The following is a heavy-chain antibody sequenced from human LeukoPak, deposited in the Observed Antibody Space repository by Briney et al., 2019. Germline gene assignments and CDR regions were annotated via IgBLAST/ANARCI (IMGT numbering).Heavy chain of an antibody. D-gene: IGHD3-10*01. CDR1: GYSFTGYY. Sequence: ASVKVSCKAAGYSFTGYYLQWVRQAPGQGLEWMGWINPNTGGTNYAQKFQGRVTMTRDTSISVVYMELTRLTSDDTAVYFCARDTPNSNVWFGESYVWGQGTPVTVSS. J-gene: IGHJ4*02. CDR2: INPNTGGT. CDR3: ARDTPNSNVWFGESYV. V-gene: IGHV1-2*02.